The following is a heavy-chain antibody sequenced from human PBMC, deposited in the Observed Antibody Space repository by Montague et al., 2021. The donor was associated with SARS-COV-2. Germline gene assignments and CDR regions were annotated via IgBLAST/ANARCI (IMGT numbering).Heavy chain of an antibody. V-gene: IGHV3-48*03. J-gene: IGHJ6*02. D-gene: IGHD3-10*01. CDR1: GFTFRSYE. Sequence: SLRLSCAASGFTFRSYEVIWVRQAPGKGLEWVSYITSAGGIIYYADFVEGRFPRDNAKNSLYLHLNSLRVGDTAVYYCATLARGLFDHGMDVWGQGTTVTVSS. CDR2: ITSAGGII. CDR3: ATLARGLFDHGMDV.